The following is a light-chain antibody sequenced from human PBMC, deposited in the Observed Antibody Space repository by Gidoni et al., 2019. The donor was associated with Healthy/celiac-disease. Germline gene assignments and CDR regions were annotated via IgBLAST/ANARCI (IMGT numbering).Light chain of an antibody. J-gene: IGLJ2*01. CDR2: DVS. CDR1: RSDVGGYNY. V-gene: IGLV2-11*01. CDR3: CSYAGSYTVV. Sequence: QSALTQPRTVSGSPGQAVTISCTGTRSDVGGYNYVSWYQQHPGNAPHLMIYDVSKRPSGVPDRFSGSKSGNTSSLTISGLQAEDEADYYCCSYAGSYTVVFGGGTKLTVL.